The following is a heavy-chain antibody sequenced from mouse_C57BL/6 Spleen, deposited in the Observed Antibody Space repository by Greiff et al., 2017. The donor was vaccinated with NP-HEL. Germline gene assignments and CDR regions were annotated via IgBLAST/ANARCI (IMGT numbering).Heavy chain of an antibody. CDR1: GFTFSDYG. Sequence: EVHLVESGGGLVKPGGSLKLSCAASGFTFSDYGMHWVRQAPEKGLEWVAYISSGSSTIYYADTVKGRFTISRDNAKNTLFLQMTSLRSEDTAMYYCARNDGYYGYFEVWGTGTTVTVSS. J-gene: IGHJ1*03. V-gene: IGHV5-17*01. D-gene: IGHD2-3*01. CDR2: ISSGSSTI. CDR3: ARNDGYYGYFEV.